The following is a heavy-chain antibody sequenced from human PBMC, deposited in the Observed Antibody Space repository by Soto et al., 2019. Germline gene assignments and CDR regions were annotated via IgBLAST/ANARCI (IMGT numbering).Heavy chain of an antibody. D-gene: IGHD4-17*01. V-gene: IGHV4-31*02. Sequence: WTWIRQHPGKGLEWIGYISNSGSTYYSPSLRSRVMISVDTSKSQFSLKLSSVTAADTAVYYCARGFRQVDYETEYFQHWGQGTLVTVSS. J-gene: IGHJ1*01. CDR2: ISNSGST. CDR3: ARGFRQVDYETEYFQH.